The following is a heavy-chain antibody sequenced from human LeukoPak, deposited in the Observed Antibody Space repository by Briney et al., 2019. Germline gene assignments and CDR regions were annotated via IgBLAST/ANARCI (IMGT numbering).Heavy chain of an antibody. Sequence: GESLKISCKGSGYTFTSYWIGWVRQMPGKGLEWMGIIYPGDSDTRYSLSFQGQVTISVDKSISTAYLQWSSLKASDTAMYYCARHSKEGSSTSGWFSALDYWGQGTLVIVSS. CDR3: ARHSKEGSSTSGWFSALDY. CDR1: GYTFTSYW. D-gene: IGHD2-2*01. V-gene: IGHV5-51*01. J-gene: IGHJ4*02. CDR2: IYPGDSDT.